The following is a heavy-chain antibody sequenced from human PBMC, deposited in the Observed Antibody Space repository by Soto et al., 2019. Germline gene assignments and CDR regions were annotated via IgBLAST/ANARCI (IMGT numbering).Heavy chain of an antibody. Sequence: QVQLQESGPGLVKPSQTLSLTCTVSGASISSGDDYWGWIRQHPGKGLEWIGYISYRGRTYYSSSLKRQVTLSVDTSQNQLSLNLSTVTAADPAVFYCASTVHLGELPLGYWGQGSLVTVSS. V-gene: IGHV4-31*01. J-gene: IGHJ4*02. CDR2: ISYRGRT. CDR3: ASTVHLGELPLGY. CDR1: GASISSGDDY. D-gene: IGHD3-16*01.